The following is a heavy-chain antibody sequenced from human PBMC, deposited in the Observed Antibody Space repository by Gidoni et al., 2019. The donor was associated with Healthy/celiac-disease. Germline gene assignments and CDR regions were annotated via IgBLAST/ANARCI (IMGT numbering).Heavy chain of an antibody. CDR2: ISYDGSNK. Sequence: QMQLVAAGGGVVQPGRSLRLSCAASGFTFRSYAIHWVRQAPGKGLELVAVISYDGSNKYYADSVKGRFTIYRDNSKNTLYLQMNSLRAEDTAVYYCARDPYYDFWSGYSHYFDYWGQGTLVPVSS. J-gene: IGHJ4*02. V-gene: IGHV3-30*01. CDR3: ARDPYYDFWSGYSHYFDY. D-gene: IGHD3-3*01. CDR1: GFTFRSYA.